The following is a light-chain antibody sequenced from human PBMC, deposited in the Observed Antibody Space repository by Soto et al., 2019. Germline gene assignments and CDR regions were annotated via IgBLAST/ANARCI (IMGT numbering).Light chain of an antibody. V-gene: IGKV3-20*01. CDR2: GAS. J-gene: IGKJ3*01. CDR3: QQYGSSPRVT. Sequence: EIVLTQSPGTLSLSPGERATLSCRASQSVSSSYLAWYQQKPGQAPRLLIYGASSRATGIPDMFSGSGSGTDFTLTISRPEPEDFAVYYCQQYGSSPRVTFGPGTKVDIK. CDR1: QSVSSSY.